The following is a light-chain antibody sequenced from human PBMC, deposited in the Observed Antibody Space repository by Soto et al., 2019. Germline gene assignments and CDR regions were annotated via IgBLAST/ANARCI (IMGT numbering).Light chain of an antibody. CDR1: QRISTY. Sequence: DIQMTQSPSSLSASVGDIVTISFLASQRISTYLNWYHQKPGKAPKLLIYAASTLQSGVPSRFSGSGSGTDFTLTISSLQPEDVATYYCQKYNSAPLTFGGGTKVDI. CDR3: QKYNSAPLT. J-gene: IGKJ4*01. CDR2: AAS. V-gene: IGKV1-27*01.